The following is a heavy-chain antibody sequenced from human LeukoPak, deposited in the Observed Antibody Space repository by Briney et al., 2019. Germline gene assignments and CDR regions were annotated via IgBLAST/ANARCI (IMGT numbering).Heavy chain of an antibody. CDR2: TYYKSRWYN. CDR1: GDSVSSNSAA. D-gene: IGHD3-10*01. J-gene: IGHJ6*02. V-gene: IGHV6-1*01. CDR3: ARQSFALDV. Sequence: SQILSLTCAISGDSVSSNSAAWNWIRQSPSRGLEWLGRTYYKSRWYNDYAGSVKSRMSINPATSKNQFSLQLNSVTPEDTAVYYCARQSFALDVWGQGTTVTVSS.